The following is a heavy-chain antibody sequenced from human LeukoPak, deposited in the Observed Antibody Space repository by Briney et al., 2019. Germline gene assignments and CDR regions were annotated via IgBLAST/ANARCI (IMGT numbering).Heavy chain of an antibody. CDR1: GFTFRSYA. CDR3: ARWYCSSTNCQSYYYGMDV. D-gene: IGHD2-2*01. V-gene: IGHV3-48*03. Sequence: GGSLRLSCTASGFTFRSYAMSWVRQAPGKGLEWVSFISNNGDTITYVDSVKGRFTISRDNAKNSLYLQMNSLRAEDTAVYYCARWYCSSTNCQSYYYGMDVWGQGTTVTVSS. CDR2: ISNNGDTI. J-gene: IGHJ6*02.